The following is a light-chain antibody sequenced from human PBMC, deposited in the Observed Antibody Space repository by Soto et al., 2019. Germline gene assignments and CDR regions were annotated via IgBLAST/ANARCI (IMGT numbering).Light chain of an antibody. CDR3: SSYTSSSPLV. J-gene: IGLJ1*01. Sequence: QSALTQPASVSGSPGQSIAISCTGTSSDVGGYNYVSWYQHHPGKAPKLMIYEVNNRPSGVSNRFSGSKSGNTASLTISWLQAEYEADYYCSSYTSSSPLVFGTGTKLTVL. V-gene: IGLV2-14*01. CDR2: EVN. CDR1: SSDVGGYNY.